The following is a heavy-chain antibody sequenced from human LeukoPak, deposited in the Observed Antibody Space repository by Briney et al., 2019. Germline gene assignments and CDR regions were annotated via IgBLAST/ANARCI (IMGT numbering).Heavy chain of an antibody. CDR2: IWYDGSNK. CDR1: GFTFSSYG. V-gene: IGHV3-33*01. J-gene: IGHJ5*02. Sequence: GRSLRLSCAASGFTFSSYGMHWVRQAPGKGLEWVAVIWYDGSNKYYADSVKGRFTISRDNAKNSLYLQMNSLRAEDTAVYYCARDGGYDFWSGYYTGFFDPWGQGTLVTVSS. D-gene: IGHD3-3*01. CDR3: ARDGGYDFWSGYYTGFFDP.